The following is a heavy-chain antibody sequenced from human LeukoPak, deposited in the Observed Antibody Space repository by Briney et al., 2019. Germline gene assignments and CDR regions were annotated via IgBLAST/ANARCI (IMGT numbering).Heavy chain of an antibody. CDR3: ARYEPVTTFLGNRDAFDI. D-gene: IGHD4-17*01. Sequence: SETLSLTCTVSGGSIRSYYWSWVRQPPGKGLEWIGYIYYSGSTYYNPSLKSRVTISVDTSKNQFSLKLSSVTAADTAVYYCARYEPVTTFLGNRDAFDIWGQGTMVTVSS. CDR1: GGSIRSYY. V-gene: IGHV4-59*08. CDR2: IYYSGST. J-gene: IGHJ3*02.